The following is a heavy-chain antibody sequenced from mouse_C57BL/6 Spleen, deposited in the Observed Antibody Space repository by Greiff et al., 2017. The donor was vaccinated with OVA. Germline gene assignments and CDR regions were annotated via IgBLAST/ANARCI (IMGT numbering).Heavy chain of an antibody. V-gene: IGHV1-18*01. CDR2: INPNNGGT. Sequence: EVKLVESGPELVKPGASVKIPCKASGYTFTDYNMDWVKQSHGQSLEWIGDINPNNGGTIYNQKFKGKATLTVDKSSSTAYMELRSLTSEDTAVYYCARSQLRLRGGAMDYWGQGTSVTVSS. CDR1: GYTFTDYN. D-gene: IGHD3-2*02. J-gene: IGHJ4*01. CDR3: ARSQLRLRGGAMDY.